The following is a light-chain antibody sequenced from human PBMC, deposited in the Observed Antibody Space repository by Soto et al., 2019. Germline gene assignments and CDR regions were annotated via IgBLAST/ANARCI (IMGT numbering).Light chain of an antibody. J-gene: IGLJ3*02. V-gene: IGLV1-44*01. CDR2: SNN. Sequence: QSVLTQPPSASGTPGQRVTISCSGSSSNIGGNAVNWYQQVPGTAPNLLIFSNNNRASGVPDRFYGSKSGTSASLAISGLQSEDEADYYCATWDDSLNGPVFGGGTKL. CDR1: SSNIGGNA. CDR3: ATWDDSLNGPV.